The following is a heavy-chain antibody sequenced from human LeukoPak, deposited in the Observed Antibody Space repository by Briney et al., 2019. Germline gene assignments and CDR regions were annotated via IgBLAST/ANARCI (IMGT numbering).Heavy chain of an antibody. CDR2: IYHSGST. CDR3: ARHGQDYYEMEDY. V-gene: IGHV4-38-2*01. Sequence: SETLSLTCAVSGYSISSGYYWGWIRQPPGQGLEWIGSIYHSGSTYYNPSLKSRVTISVDTSKNQFSLKLRSVTAADTAVYYCARHGQDYYEMEDYWGQGTLVTVSS. D-gene: IGHD3-22*01. J-gene: IGHJ4*02. CDR1: GYSISSGYY.